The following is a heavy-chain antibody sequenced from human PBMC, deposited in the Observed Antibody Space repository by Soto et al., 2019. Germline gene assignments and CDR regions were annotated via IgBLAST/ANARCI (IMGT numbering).Heavy chain of an antibody. J-gene: IGHJ4*02. CDR2: ISYDGSNK. D-gene: IGHD3-3*01. V-gene: IGHV3-30-3*01. CDR3: ARENYDFWSGYSYSYYFDY. Sequence: QVQLVESGGGVVQPGRSLRLSCAASGFTFSSYAMHWVRQAPGKGLEWVAVISYDGSNKYYADSVKGRFTISRDNSKNTLYLQMNSLRAEDTAVYYCARENYDFWSGYSYSYYFDYWGQGTLVTVSS. CDR1: GFTFSSYA.